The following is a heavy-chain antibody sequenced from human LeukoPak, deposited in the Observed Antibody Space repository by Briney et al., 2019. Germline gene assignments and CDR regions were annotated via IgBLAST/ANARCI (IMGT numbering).Heavy chain of an antibody. CDR3: ARYYDSSGYYGHYFDY. V-gene: IGHV3-48*03. CDR1: GFTFSSYE. J-gene: IGHJ4*02. Sequence: GGSLRLSCAASGFTFSSYEMNWVRQAPGKGLEWVSYISSSGSTIYYADSVKGRFTISRDNAKNSLYLQMNSLRAEDTAVYYCARYYDSSGYYGHYFDYWGQGTLVTVSS. D-gene: IGHD3-22*01. CDR2: ISSSGSTI.